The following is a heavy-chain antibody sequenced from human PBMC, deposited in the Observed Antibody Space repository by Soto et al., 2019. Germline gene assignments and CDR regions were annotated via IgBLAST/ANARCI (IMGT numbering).Heavy chain of an antibody. CDR1: GFIFGDDP. CDR3: SPLRCEPLRYGMDV. V-gene: IGHV3-49*03. J-gene: IGHJ6*02. Sequence: GGSLRLSCITSGFIFGDDPMSWFRQTPGKGLEWVGFIRTKANGGTTEYAASVKGRFTISRDDSKNIAYLQMNSLKTEDTAVNYCSPLRCEPLRYGMDVWGQGTTVTVSS. CDR2: IRTKANGGTT. D-gene: IGHD2-15*01.